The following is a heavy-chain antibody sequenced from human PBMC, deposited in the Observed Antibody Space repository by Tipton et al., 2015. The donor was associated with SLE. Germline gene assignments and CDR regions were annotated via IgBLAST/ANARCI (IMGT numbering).Heavy chain of an antibody. CDR3: ARDYSVASAGNYFDY. J-gene: IGHJ4*02. D-gene: IGHD6-13*01. CDR2: ISDTGRT. CDR1: GVSITSHH. V-gene: IGHV4-59*11. Sequence: TLSLTCTVSGVSITSHHWSWIRQAPGKGLEWIAYISDTGRTNYKSSLKSRVTMSADTSKNQFSLKLSSVTAADTAVYYCARDYSVASAGNYFDYWGQGTLVTVSS.